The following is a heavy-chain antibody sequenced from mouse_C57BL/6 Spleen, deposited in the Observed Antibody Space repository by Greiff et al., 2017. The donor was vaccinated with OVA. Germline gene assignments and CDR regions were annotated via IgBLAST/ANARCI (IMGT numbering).Heavy chain of an antibody. J-gene: IGHJ4*01. CDR2: INPNNGGT. V-gene: IGHV1-22*01. Sequence: SGPELVKPGASVKMSCKASGYTFTDYNMHWVKQSHGKSLEWIGYINPNNGGTSYNQKFKGKATLTVNKSSSTAYMELRSLTSEDSAVYYCVPYPHMDYWGQGTSVTVSS. CDR1: GYTFTDYN. CDR3: VPYPHMDY. D-gene: IGHD2-10*01.